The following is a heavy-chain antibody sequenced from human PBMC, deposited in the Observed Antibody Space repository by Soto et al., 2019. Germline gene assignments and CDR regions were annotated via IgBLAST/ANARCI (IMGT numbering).Heavy chain of an antibody. CDR3: ARDLEVAVAGA. V-gene: IGHV3-30-3*01. CDR2: ISYDGSNK. CDR1: GFTFSSYA. D-gene: IGHD6-19*01. J-gene: IGHJ5*02. Sequence: QVQLVESGGGVVQPGRSLRLSCAASGFTFSSYAMHWVRQAPGKGLEWVAVISYDGSNKYYADSVKGRFTISRDNSKNTLYLQINSLRADDTAVYYCARDLEVAVAGAWGQGTLVTVSS.